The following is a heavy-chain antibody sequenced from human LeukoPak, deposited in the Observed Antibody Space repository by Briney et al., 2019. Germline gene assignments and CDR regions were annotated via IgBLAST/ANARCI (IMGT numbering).Heavy chain of an antibody. CDR2: IDTGTSTI. J-gene: IGHJ6*04. CDR3: AELGITMIGGV. Sequence: GGSLRLSCAASGFTYSTYSMNWVRQAPGKGLEWVSYIDTGTSTIYYADSVKGRFTISKDNAKNSLYLQMNSLRAEDTAVYYCAELGITMIGGVWGKGTTVTISS. D-gene: IGHD3-10*02. V-gene: IGHV3-48*01. CDR1: GFTYSTYS.